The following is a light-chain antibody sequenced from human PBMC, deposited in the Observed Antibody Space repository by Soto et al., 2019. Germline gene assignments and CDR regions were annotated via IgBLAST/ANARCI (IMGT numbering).Light chain of an antibody. Sequence: EIVLKHAPGTLSLYPGERATLSCRASQSVSSSYLAWYQQKPGQAPRLLIYGASSRATGIPDRFSGSGSGTDFTLTISSLQSEDFAVYYCQQYNNWPWKVGQG. V-gene: IGKV3-20*01. CDR2: GAS. J-gene: IGKJ1*01. CDR1: QSVSSSY. CDR3: QQYNNWPWK.